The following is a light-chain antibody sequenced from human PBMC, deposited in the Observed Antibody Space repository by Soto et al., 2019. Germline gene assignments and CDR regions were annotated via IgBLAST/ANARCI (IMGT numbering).Light chain of an antibody. J-gene: IGLJ2*01. CDR2: SND. Sequence: QSVLTQPPSASGTPGQRVTISCSGSNSNIGSNTANWYQQLPGTAPKLLIYSNDQLPSGVPDRFSGSKSGTSASLAISGLQSEDEADYYCAAWDDSLNGLVVFGGGTKLTVL. V-gene: IGLV1-44*01. CDR1: NSNIGSNT. CDR3: AAWDDSLNGLVV.